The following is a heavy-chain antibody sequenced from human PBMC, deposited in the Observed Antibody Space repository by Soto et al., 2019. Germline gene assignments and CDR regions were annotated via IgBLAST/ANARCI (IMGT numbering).Heavy chain of an antibody. CDR1: CYMFTTYG. Sequence: QVQLVQSGGEVKKPGASVKISCKTSCYMFTTYGITWLRQAPGQRRERMGWTNTDHGNINYAPNLQGRVTMTADTSASTAYVDCLSLRSDDTAVYYCASWVHWYYDIWGRGTVVRVYS. CDR2: TNTDHGNI. D-gene: IGHD7-27*01. V-gene: IGHV1-18*01. CDR3: ASWVHWYYDI. J-gene: IGHJ2*01.